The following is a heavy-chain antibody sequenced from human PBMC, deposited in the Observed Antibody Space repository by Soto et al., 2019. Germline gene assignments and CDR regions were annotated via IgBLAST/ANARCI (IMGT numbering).Heavy chain of an antibody. CDR3: ARGRRFSDWFDP. Sequence: SETLSLTCTISGGAIGSHYWTWIRQPAGKGLEWIGRIYSSGGTQYNPSLQSRVTMSLDTSKNQFSLRLESVTAADTAVYYCARGRRFSDWFDPWGQGTLVTVSS. CDR1: GGAIGSHY. J-gene: IGHJ5*02. D-gene: IGHD3-3*01. CDR2: IYSSGGT. V-gene: IGHV4-4*07.